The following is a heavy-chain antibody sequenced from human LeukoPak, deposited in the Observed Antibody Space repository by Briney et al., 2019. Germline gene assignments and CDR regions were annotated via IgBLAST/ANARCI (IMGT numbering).Heavy chain of an antibody. CDR2: INPNSGAT. Sequence: ASVKVSCKASGYTFTDYYMHWVRQAPGQGLEWMGWINPNSGATNYAQKFQGRVTMTRDTSISTAYMELGRLRSDDTAVYYCARAKYQLFGTLYGMDVWGQGTTVTVSS. V-gene: IGHV1-2*02. D-gene: IGHD2-2*01. J-gene: IGHJ6*02. CDR3: ARAKYQLFGTLYGMDV. CDR1: GYTFTDYY.